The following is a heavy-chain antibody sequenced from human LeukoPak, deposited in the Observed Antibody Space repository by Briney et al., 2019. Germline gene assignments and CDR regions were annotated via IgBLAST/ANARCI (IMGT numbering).Heavy chain of an antibody. J-gene: IGHJ2*01. Sequence: GRSLRLSCAASGFTFSSYAMHWARQAPGKGLEWVAVISDDGGNKYNADSVKGRFTISRDNSKNTLYLRMNSLRAEDTAVYYCARVNESTWDSWYFDLWGRGTLVTVSS. CDR3: ARVNESTWDSWYFDL. CDR1: GFTFSSYA. V-gene: IGHV3-30*04. D-gene: IGHD2-2*01. CDR2: ISDDGGNK.